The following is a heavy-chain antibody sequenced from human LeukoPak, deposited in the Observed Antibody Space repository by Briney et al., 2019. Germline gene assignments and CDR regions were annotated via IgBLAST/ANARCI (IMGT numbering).Heavy chain of an antibody. CDR2: INPNSGGT. CDR3: ARDRDPIDY. Sequence: ASVKVSCKASGYTFTGYYMHWVRQAPGQGLEWMGWINPNSGGTNYAQKFQGRVTMTTDTSTSTAYMELRSLRSDDTAVYYCARDRDPIDYWGQGTLVTVSS. J-gene: IGHJ4*02. D-gene: IGHD3-10*01. CDR1: GYTFTGYY. V-gene: IGHV1-2*02.